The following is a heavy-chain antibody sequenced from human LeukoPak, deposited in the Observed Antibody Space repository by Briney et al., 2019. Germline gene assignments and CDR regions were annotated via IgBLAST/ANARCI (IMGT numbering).Heavy chain of an antibody. CDR2: INHSGST. CDR1: GGSFSGYY. J-gene: IGHJ4*02. CDR3: ARGTGTGGDGNDY. Sequence: PSETLSLTCAVYGGSFSGYYWSWIRQPPGKGLEWIGEINHSGSTNYNPSLKSRVTISVDTSKNQFSLKLSSVTAADTAVYYCARGTGTGGDGNDYWGQGTLVTVSS. D-gene: IGHD1-7*01. V-gene: IGHV4-34*01.